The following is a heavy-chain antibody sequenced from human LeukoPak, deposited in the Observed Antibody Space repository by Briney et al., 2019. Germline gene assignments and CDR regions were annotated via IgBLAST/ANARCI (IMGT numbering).Heavy chain of an antibody. Sequence: GGSLRLSCAASGFTFSSYCMNWVRQAPGKGLEWVSSISSSSSYIYYADSVKGRFTISRDNAKNSLYLQMNSLRAEDTAVYYCARAINYYDSSGPIWGQGTLVTVSS. V-gene: IGHV3-21*01. CDR3: ARAINYYDSSGPI. D-gene: IGHD3-22*01. CDR1: GFTFSSYC. CDR2: ISSSSSYI. J-gene: IGHJ4*02.